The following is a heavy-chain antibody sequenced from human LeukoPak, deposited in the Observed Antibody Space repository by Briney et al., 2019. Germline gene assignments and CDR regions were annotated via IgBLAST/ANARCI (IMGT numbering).Heavy chain of an antibody. D-gene: IGHD6-19*01. CDR2: IGGSGDKT. CDR3: VRRGDASSGWGDHDF. J-gene: IGHJ4*02. Sequence: GGSLRLSCAASGFTFNRNAISWVRQAPGKGLEWVSTIGGSGDKTFYADSVKGRFTIPRDNSKNMVHLQMNSLTGEDTALYYCVRRGDASSGWGDHDFWGQGALVTVSS. V-gene: IGHV3-23*01. CDR1: GFTFNRNA.